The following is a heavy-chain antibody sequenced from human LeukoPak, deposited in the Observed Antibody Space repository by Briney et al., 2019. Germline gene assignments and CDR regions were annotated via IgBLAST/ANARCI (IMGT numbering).Heavy chain of an antibody. CDR1: GFTFSDYY. CDR2: ISSSGSTI. Sequence: PGGSLRLSCAASGFTFSDYYMSWIRQAPGKGLEWVSHISSSGSTIYYADSVKGRFTISRDNAKNSLYLQMNSLRAEDTAVYYCARDIVVVPAAMGPLTYYGMDVWGQGTTVTVSS. CDR3: ARDIVVVPAAMGPLTYYGMDV. D-gene: IGHD2-2*01. J-gene: IGHJ6*02. V-gene: IGHV3-11*01.